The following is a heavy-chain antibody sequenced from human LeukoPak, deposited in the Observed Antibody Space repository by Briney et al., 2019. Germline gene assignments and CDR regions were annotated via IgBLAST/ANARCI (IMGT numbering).Heavy chain of an antibody. V-gene: IGHV3-30*02. Sequence: PGGSLRLSCAASGFTFSSYGMHWVRQAPGKGLEWVAFIRYDGSNKYYADSVKGRFTISRDSSKNTLYLQMNSLRAEDTAVYYCAKADLIWFGELNDYWGQGTLVTVSS. J-gene: IGHJ4*02. CDR1: GFTFSSYG. D-gene: IGHD3-10*01. CDR3: AKADLIWFGELNDY. CDR2: IRYDGSNK.